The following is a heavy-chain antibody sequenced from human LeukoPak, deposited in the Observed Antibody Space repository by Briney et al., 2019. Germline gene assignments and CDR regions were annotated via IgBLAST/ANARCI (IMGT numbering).Heavy chain of an antibody. V-gene: IGHV4-34*01. CDR1: GGSFSGYY. J-gene: IGHJ5*02. CDR2: INHSGST. Sequence: SETLSLTCAVYGGSFSGYYWSWIRQPPGKGLEWIGEINHSGSTNYNPSLKSRVTISVDTSKNQFSLKLSSVTAADTAVCYCARALFRGRFDPWGQGTLVTVSS. D-gene: IGHD1-26*01. CDR3: ARALFRGRFDP.